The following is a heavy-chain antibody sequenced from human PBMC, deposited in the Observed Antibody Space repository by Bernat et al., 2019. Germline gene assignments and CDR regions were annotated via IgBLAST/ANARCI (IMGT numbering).Heavy chain of an antibody. J-gene: IGHJ4*02. Sequence: DVQLMELGGDLVQPGGSLRLSCAASGFTFSDSGMSWVRLPPGKGLEWVSTISSDGDNTHYAGSVQGRFTISRDNSQSTLYLQMDSLRAEDAAIYYCAKVSAPYFDYWGQGALVTVSS. CDR2: ISSDGDNT. CDR3: AKVSAPYFDY. V-gene: IGHV3-23*01. CDR1: GFTFSDSG. D-gene: IGHD3-16*01.